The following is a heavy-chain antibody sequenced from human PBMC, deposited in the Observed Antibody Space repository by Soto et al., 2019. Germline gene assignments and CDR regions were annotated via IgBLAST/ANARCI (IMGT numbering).Heavy chain of an antibody. D-gene: IGHD6-13*01. CDR3: AKTIAAGSPYYYGMDV. CDR2: ISYDGSHK. V-gene: IGHV3-30*18. Sequence: SLRLSCAASEFTFSDYGMHWVRQAPGKGLEWVALISYDGSHKYYADSVKGRFTISMDSYKNTLYLQMNSLRGEDTAVYYCAKTIAAGSPYYYGMDVWGQGTTVTVSS. CDR1: EFTFSDYG. J-gene: IGHJ6*02.